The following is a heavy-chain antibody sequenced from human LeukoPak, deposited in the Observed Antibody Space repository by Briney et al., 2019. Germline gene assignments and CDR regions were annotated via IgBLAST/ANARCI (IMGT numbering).Heavy chain of an antibody. CDR3: VKDIGGIVGAAGYFEY. J-gene: IGHJ4*02. V-gene: IGHV3-9*03. D-gene: IGHD1-26*01. CDR1: GFTFSSYA. CDR2: ISWNSGFV. Sequence: PGRSLRLSCAASGFTFSSYAMHWVRQAPGKGPEWVSGISWNSGFVGYADSVKGRFTMSRDNAKNSLYLQMTSLRVEDMALYYCVKDIGGIVGAAGYFEYWGQGTLVTVSS.